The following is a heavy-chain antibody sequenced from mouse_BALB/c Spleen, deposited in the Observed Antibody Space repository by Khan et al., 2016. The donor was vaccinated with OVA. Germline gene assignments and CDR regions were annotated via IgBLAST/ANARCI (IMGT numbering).Heavy chain of an antibody. CDR2: IWTGGST. J-gene: IGHJ1*01. D-gene: IGHD2-1*01. Sequence: QVHLKQSGPGLVAPSQSLSITCTVSGFSLTSYGVHWVRQPPGKGLEWLGVIWTGGSTNYNSALMSRLSITKDNSKSQVFLKMNSLQTDDTAMYYCARYYGNYGWYFDVWGAGTTVTVSS. CDR1: GFSLTSYG. CDR3: ARYYGNYGWYFDV. V-gene: IGHV2-9*02.